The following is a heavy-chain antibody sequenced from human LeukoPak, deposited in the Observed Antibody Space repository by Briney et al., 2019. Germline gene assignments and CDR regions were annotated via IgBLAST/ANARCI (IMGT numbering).Heavy chain of an antibody. Sequence: GGSLRLSCAASGFTVSSNYMSWVRQAPGQGLEWVSVIYSGGSTYYADSVKRRFTISSDNSKKTLKLQLNNTNAEDTAFHYCAREGVDGYIPSAFDIWGQGTMVTVSS. D-gene: IGHD5-24*01. V-gene: IGHV3-53*01. CDR2: IYSGGST. CDR1: GFTVSSNY. J-gene: IGHJ3*02. CDR3: AREGVDGYIPSAFDI.